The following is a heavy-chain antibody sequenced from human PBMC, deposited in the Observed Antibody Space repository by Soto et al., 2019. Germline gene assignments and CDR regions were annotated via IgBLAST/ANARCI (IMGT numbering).Heavy chain of an antibody. CDR3: ARAPDGYKYNPDAFDI. J-gene: IGHJ3*02. CDR1: GFTFSSYS. D-gene: IGHD5-12*01. CDR2: ISSSSSTI. V-gene: IGHV3-48*02. Sequence: GGSLRLSCAASGFTFSSYSMNWVRQAPGKGLEWVSYISSSSSTIYYADSVKGRFTISRDNAKNSLYLQMNSLRDEDTAVYYCARAPDGYKYNPDAFDIWGQGTMVTVSS.